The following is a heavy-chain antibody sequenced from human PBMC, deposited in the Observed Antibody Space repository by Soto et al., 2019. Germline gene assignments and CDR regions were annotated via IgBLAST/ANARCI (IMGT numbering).Heavy chain of an antibody. CDR2: ISGSGDST. V-gene: IGHV3-23*01. Sequence: GGSLRLSCAASGFTFSSYAMSWVRQVLGKGLEWVSAISGSGDSTYLADSVKGRFTMSRDNSKNTLYLQMNSLRVEDTAVYYCARDLFEAARRGGYAFDIWGQGTMVTVSS. CDR1: GFTFSSYA. J-gene: IGHJ3*02. D-gene: IGHD6-6*01. CDR3: ARDLFEAARRGGYAFDI.